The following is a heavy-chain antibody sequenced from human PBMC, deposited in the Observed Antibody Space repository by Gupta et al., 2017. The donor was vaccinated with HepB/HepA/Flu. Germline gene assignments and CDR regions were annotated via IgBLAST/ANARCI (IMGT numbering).Heavy chain of an antibody. V-gene: IGHV3-74*01. CDR3: ARDLRHCSGGSCS. CDR2: IIADGSAT. J-gene: IGHJ5*02. D-gene: IGHD2-15*01. CDR1: GFRFSRSW. Sequence: EVQLVESGGGLVQPGGSMRLFCAASGFRFSRSWMHWVRQAPGKGLVWVSHIIADGSATGYADSVKGRFTISRDNAENTLFLQLNSLRAEDTAVYYCARDLRHCSGGSCSWGQGTLVTVSS.